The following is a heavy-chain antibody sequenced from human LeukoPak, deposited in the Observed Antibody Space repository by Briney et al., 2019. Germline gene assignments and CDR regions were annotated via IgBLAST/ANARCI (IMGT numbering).Heavy chain of an antibody. Sequence: GGSLRLSCAASGFTFNDYDMSWLRQAPGKGLEWVSYMSGSGGFTTFYADSVKGRFTISRDDAKNLLYLQMHNLRSEYTAVYFCARDTVYGNYYFDNGGQGILVTVSS. D-gene: IGHD4-11*01. J-gene: IGHJ4*01. V-gene: IGHV3-11*01. CDR3: ARDTVYGNYYFDN. CDR1: GFTFNDYD. CDR2: MSGSGGFTT.